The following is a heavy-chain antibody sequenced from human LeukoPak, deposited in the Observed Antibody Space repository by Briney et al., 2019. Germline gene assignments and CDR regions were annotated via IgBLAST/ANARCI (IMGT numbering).Heavy chain of an antibody. CDR2: ISRSGKTT. CDR1: GLTFSSYN. V-gene: IGHV3-48*03. J-gene: IGHJ4*02. Sequence: GGSLRLSCAVSGLTFSSYNMVWVRQAPGKGLDWVSYISRSGKTTHYTDSVKGRLTVSRDNSKNTVFLQINSLSAGDTAVYFCARDRTSAHFFDFCGQGTLVTVSS. D-gene: IGHD1-1*01. CDR3: ARDRTSAHFFDF.